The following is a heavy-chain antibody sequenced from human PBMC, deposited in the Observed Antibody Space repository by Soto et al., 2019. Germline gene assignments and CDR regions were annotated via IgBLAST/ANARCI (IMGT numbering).Heavy chain of an antibody. J-gene: IGHJ5*02. CDR2: IIPIIGII. V-gene: IGHV1-69*04. D-gene: IGHD4-4*01. CDR1: GGTFSTYT. CDR3: AGDPDSHYNDSHASSYP. Sequence: SVKVSCKASGGTFSTYTITWVRQAPGQGLEWMGRIIPIIGIINYAQKFQGRVTISADKFTGTAYMELTGLRSDDTAVYYCAGDPDSHYNDSHASSYPWGQGALVTVSS.